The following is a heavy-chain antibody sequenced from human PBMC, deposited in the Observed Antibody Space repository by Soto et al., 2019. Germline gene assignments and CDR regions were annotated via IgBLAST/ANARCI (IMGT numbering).Heavy chain of an antibody. Sequence: QVQLQESGPGLVKPSQTLSLTCTVSGGSISSGGYYWSWIRQHPGKGLEWIGYIYYSGSTYYNPSLKSRGTLSVDTSKNQFSLKLSSVTAADTAVYYCARDSGTQWLVNFDYWGQGTLVTVSS. J-gene: IGHJ4*02. CDR3: ARDSGTQWLVNFDY. CDR2: IYYSGST. D-gene: IGHD6-19*01. V-gene: IGHV4-31*03. CDR1: GGSISSGGYY.